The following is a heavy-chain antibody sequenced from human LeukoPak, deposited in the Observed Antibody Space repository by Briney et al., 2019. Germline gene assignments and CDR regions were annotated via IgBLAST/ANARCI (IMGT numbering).Heavy chain of an antibody. CDR1: GFTFSSYW. CDR2: IKQDGSEK. Sequence: GSLRLSCAGSGFTFSSYWMSWVRQAPGKGLEWVANIKQDGSEKYYVDSVKGRFTISRDNAKNSLYLQMNSLRAEDTAVYYCARGRRWGQGTLVTVSS. CDR3: ARGRR. J-gene: IGHJ4*02. V-gene: IGHV3-7*01.